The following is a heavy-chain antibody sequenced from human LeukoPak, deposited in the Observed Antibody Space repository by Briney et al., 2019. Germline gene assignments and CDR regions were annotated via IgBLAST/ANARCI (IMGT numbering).Heavy chain of an antibody. CDR1: GFTFSSYG. CDR3: ARDPYCSSTTCFWGSWFDP. D-gene: IGHD2-2*01. CDR2: INNDGSRT. Sequence: PGGSLRLSCVASGFTFSSYGMHWVRQAPGKGLVWVSGINNDGSRTNYADFVKGRFTISRDNAKNTLYLQMNSLRAEDTAVYYCARDPYCSSTTCFWGSWFDPWGQGTLVTVSS. V-gene: IGHV3-74*01. J-gene: IGHJ5*02.